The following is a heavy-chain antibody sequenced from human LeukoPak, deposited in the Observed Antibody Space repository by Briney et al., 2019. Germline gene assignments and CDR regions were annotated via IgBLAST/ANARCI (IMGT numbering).Heavy chain of an antibody. CDR1: GFTFSSYA. D-gene: IGHD3-16*01. CDR3: AKDHFTGGDYGDYFDL. J-gene: IGHJ4*02. V-gene: IGHV3-23*01. CDR2: ISGSGGST. Sequence: GGSLRLSCAASGFTFSSYAMSWVRQAPGKGLEWVSAISGSGGSTYYADSVKGRFTISRDNSKNTLYLQMNSLRAEDTAVYYCAKDHFTGGDYGDYFDLWGQGVLVTVSS.